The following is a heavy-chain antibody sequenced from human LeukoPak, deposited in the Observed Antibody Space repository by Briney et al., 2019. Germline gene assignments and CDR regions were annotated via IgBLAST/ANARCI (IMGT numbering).Heavy chain of an antibody. V-gene: IGHV3-23*01. J-gene: IGHJ5*02. CDR2: ISGSGGST. CDR1: GFTFNNFA. D-gene: IGHD2-15*01. Sequence: GGSLRLSCAASGFTFNNFAMSWVRQAPGKGLEWVSAISGSGGSTYYADSVKGRFTISRDNSKNTLYLQMNSLRAEDTAVYYCARDHSRGSCYPWGQGTLVTVSS. CDR3: ARDHSRGSCYP.